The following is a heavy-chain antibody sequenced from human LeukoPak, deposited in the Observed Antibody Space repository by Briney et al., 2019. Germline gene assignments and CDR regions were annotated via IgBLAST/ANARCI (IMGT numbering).Heavy chain of an antibody. CDR3: ARAPPTVTTEDYYYMDV. CDR1: GYTFVDYY. D-gene: IGHD4-11*01. Sequence: GASVKVSCRASGYTFVDYYIYWVRQVPGQGLEWMGWINPNSGGTNYAQKFQGRVTMTRDTSISTAYMELSRLRSDDTAVYYCARAPPTVTTEDYYYMDVWGKGTTVTVSS. CDR2: INPNSGGT. V-gene: IGHV1-2*02. J-gene: IGHJ6*03.